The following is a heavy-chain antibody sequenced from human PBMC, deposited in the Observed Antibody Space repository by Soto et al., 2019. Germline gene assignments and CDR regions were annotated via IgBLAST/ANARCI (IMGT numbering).Heavy chain of an antibody. Sequence: ASVKVSCKASGYTFTSYDINWVGQATGQGLEWMGWMNPNRGNTGYAQKFQGRVTMTRNTSISTAYMELSSLRSEDTAVYYCARSLNLGELSYFDYWGQGTLVTVSS. CDR1: GYTFTSYD. D-gene: IGHD3-16*02. CDR2: MNPNRGNT. CDR3: ARSLNLGELSYFDY. J-gene: IGHJ4*02. V-gene: IGHV1-8*01.